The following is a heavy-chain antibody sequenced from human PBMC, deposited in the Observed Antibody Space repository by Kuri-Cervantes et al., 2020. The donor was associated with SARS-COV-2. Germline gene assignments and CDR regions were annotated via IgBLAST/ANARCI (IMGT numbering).Heavy chain of an antibody. D-gene: IGHD3-3*01. CDR3: ARQMMSSITIFGVVITRKWFDP. CDR1: GFTFSSYA. V-gene: IGHV3-23*01. J-gene: IGHJ5*02. Sequence: GESLKISCAASGFTFSSYAMSWVRQAPGKGLEWVSAISGSGGSTYYADSVKGRFTISRDNSKNTLYLQMNSLRAEDTAVYYCARQMMSSITIFGVVITRKWFDPWGQGTLVTVSS. CDR2: ISGSGGST.